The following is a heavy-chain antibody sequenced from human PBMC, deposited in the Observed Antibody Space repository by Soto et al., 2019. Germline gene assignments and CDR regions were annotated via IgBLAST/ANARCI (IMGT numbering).Heavy chain of an antibody. CDR2: IYPADSDT. J-gene: IGHJ4*02. D-gene: IGHD6-19*01. CDR1: GYSFPGYW. V-gene: IGHV5-51*01. CDR3: ARREGTGWAY. Sequence: GESLKISCEGSGYSFPGYWNGWVRQMPGKGLEWMGIIYPADSDTRYSPSFQGQVTISADKSISTAYLQWSSLKASDTDMYYCARREGTGWAYWGQGTLVTVSS.